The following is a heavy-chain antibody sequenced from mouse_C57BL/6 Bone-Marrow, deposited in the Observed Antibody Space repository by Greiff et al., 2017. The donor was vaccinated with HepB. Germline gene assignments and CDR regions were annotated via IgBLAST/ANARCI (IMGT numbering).Heavy chain of an antibody. CDR2: IDPENGDT. V-gene: IGHV14-4*01. CDR3: TSLWLRRGYYFDY. J-gene: IGHJ2*01. D-gene: IGHD2-2*01. CDR1: GFNIKDDY. Sequence: VQLQQSGAELVRPGASVKLSCTASGFNIKDDYMHWVKQRPEQGLEWIGWIDPENGDTEYASKFQGQATITADTSSNTAYLQLSSLTSEDTAVYYCTSLWLRRGYYFDYWGQGTTLTVSS.